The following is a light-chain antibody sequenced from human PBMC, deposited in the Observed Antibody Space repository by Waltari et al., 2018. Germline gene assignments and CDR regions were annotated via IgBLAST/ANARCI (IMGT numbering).Light chain of an antibody. CDR2: GTS. Sequence: QSVLTQPPSVSGAPGQRVTISCTGSSSNIGAGYDVHWYQQLPGTAPKLLIYGTSTRPTAVPDRFSGSKSGTSASLAITGLQAEDEADYYCQSYDSSLSGSEVFGGGTKLTVL. J-gene: IGLJ2*01. CDR1: SSNIGAGYD. CDR3: QSYDSSLSGSEV. V-gene: IGLV1-40*01.